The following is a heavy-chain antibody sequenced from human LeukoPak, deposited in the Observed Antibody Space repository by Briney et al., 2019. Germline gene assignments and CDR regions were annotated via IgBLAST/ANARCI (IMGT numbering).Heavy chain of an antibody. D-gene: IGHD3-22*01. J-gene: IGHJ4*02. CDR2: IYYSGST. CDR3: AREGVYYYDSTGRGYFDY. Sequence: SETLSLTCTVSGGSISSYYWSWIRQPPGKGLEWIGYIYYSGSTNYNPSLKSRVTISVDTSKNQFSLKLSSVTAADTAVYYCAREGVYYYDSTGRGYFDYWGQGTLVTVSS. CDR1: GGSISSYY. V-gene: IGHV4-59*01.